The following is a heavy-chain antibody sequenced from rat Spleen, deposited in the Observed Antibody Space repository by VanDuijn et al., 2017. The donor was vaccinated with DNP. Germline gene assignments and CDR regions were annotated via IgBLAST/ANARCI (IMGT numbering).Heavy chain of an antibody. CDR2: ISYEGTKT. Sequence: EVQLVETGGGLVQPGRSLKLSCVASGFTFSDYYMAWVRQAPKKGLEWVATISYEGTKTYYRDSVKGRFMISRDDTKNTLSLQMDSLRSEDTATYYCTRIGDLHNGGDGDAPDAWGQGTSVTVSS. D-gene: IGHD1-1*01. J-gene: IGHJ4*01. V-gene: IGHV5-7*01. CDR3: TRIGDLHNGGDGDAPDA. CDR1: GFTFSDYY.